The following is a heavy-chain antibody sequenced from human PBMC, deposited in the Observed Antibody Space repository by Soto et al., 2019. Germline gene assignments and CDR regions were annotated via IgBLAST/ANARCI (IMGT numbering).Heavy chain of an antibody. V-gene: IGHV4-34*01. CDR3: ARGGTAGSPVGLHGGDYANVDY. D-gene: IGHD4-17*01. J-gene: IGHJ4*02. CDR2: INHSGST. Sequence: SETLSLTCAVYGGSFSGYYWSWIRQPPGKGLEWIGEINHSGSTNYNPSLKSRVTISVDTSKNQFSLKLSSVTAADTAVYYCARGGTAGSPVGLHGGDYANVDYWGQGTLVTVSS. CDR1: GGSFSGYY.